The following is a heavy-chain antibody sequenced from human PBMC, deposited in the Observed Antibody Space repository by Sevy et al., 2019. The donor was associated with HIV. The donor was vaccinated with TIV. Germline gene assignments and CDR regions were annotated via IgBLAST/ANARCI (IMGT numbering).Heavy chain of an antibody. CDR2: IYSGVTT. CDR3: AGMGVYYYVSSGYYTTGNAFDI. CDR1: GFTVSNSY. J-gene: IGHJ3*02. V-gene: IGHV3-53*01. Sequence: GGSLRLSCAASGFTVSNSYMSWVRQAPGKGLEWVSIIYSGVTTSYADSVRGRFTISRDNSKNTLSLQMNSLRAEDTAVYYCAGMGVYYYVSSGYYTTGNAFDIWGQGTMVTVSS. D-gene: IGHD3-22*01.